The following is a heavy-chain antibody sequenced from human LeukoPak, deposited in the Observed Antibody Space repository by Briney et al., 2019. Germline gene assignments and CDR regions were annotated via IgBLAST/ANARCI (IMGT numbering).Heavy chain of an antibody. D-gene: IGHD3-10*01. CDR2: ISGSGGST. CDR1: GFTFSSYA. CDR3: AKDPDYYGSGSSTYAGDFDY. V-gene: IGHV3-23*01. Sequence: GGSLRLSCAASGFTFSSYAMSWVCQAPRKGLEWVSAISGSGGSTYYADSVKGRFTISRDNSKNTLYLQMNSLRAEDTAVYYCAKDPDYYGSGSSTYAGDFDYWGQGTLVTVSS. J-gene: IGHJ4*02.